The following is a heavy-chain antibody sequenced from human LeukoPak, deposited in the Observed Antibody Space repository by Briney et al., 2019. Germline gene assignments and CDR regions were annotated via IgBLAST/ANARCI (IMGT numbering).Heavy chain of an antibody. CDR2: TYYRSKWYN. CDR3: ARRLTQYDCFDP. V-gene: IGHV6-1*01. J-gene: IGHJ5*02. D-gene: IGHD2-2*01. Sequence: QTLSLTCAISGDSVSSNSAAWNWIRQSPSRGLEWLGRTYYRSKWYNDYAVSVRGRITVNPDTSKNQFSLHLNSVTPEDTAVYYCARRLTQYDCFDPWGQGILVTVSS. CDR1: GDSVSSNSAA.